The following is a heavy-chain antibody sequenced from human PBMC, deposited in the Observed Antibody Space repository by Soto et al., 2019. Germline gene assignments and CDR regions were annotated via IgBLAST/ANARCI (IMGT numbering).Heavy chain of an antibody. J-gene: IGHJ4*02. Sequence: EVQLVESGGGLVQPGGSLRLSCAASGVTVSSNYMSWVRQAPGKGLEWVSVIYSGGSTYYADSVKGRFTISRDNSKSTLDLQMNSLRAEDTAVYDCARHGYNYGGGYFDYWGQGTLVTVSS. CDR2: IYSGGST. CDR1: GVTVSSNY. CDR3: ARHGYNYGGGYFDY. V-gene: IGHV3-66*04. D-gene: IGHD5-18*01.